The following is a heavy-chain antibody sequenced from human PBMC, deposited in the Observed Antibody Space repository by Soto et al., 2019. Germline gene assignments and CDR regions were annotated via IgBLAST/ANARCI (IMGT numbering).Heavy chain of an antibody. CDR2: TYYRSKWYS. CDR1: GDSVSSNSAT. Sequence: SQTLSLTCAISGDSVSSNSATWNWIRQSPSRGLEWLGRTYYRSKWYSRYAVSVQSRITINPDTSKNQFSLQLNSVTPEDTAVYYCARDPPSIETRRDFDYWGQGTLVTVSS. CDR3: ARDPPSIETRRDFDY. J-gene: IGHJ4*02. D-gene: IGHD6-6*01. V-gene: IGHV6-1*01.